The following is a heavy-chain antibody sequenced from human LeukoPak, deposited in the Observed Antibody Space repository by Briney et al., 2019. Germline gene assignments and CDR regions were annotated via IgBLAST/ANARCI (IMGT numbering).Heavy chain of an antibody. J-gene: IGHJ4*02. Sequence: SETLSLTCAVSGYSISSGYYWGWIRQPPGKGLEWIGSIYHSGSTYYNPSLKSRVTISVDTSKNQFSLKLSSVTAADTAVYYCATAGGYSYDFDYWGQGTLVTVSS. CDR1: GYSISSGYY. CDR2: IYHSGST. V-gene: IGHV4-38-2*01. D-gene: IGHD5-18*01. CDR3: ATAGGYSYDFDY.